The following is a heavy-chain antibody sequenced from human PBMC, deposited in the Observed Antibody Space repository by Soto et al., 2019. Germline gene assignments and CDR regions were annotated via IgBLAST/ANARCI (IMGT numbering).Heavy chain of an antibody. V-gene: IGHV5-51*01. CDR2: IYPGNSDT. D-gene: IGHD3-22*01. CDR3: AGSNYYYDSSNYGMDV. J-gene: IGHJ6*02. CDR1: GYSFTSYW. Sequence: PGESLQISCKGSGYSFTSYWIGWVRQMPGKGLEWMGIIYPGNSDTRYSPSFQGQVTISADKSISTAYLQWSSLKASDTAMYYCAGSNYYYDSSNYGMDVWGQGTTVTISS.